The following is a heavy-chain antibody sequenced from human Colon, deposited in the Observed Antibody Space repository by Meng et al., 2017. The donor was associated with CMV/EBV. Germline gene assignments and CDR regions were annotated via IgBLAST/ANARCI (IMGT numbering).Heavy chain of an antibody. CDR1: GFNFVNHR. Sequence: GGSLRLSCVASGFNFVNHRMNWVRQAPGKGLEWVATDMGGPSYRYYADSVKGRFTVSRDNAKNSLFLQMDSLRVEDTAVYYCARAPLTVFGASAQYYYHGMDVWGQGTTVTVSS. J-gene: IGHJ6*02. D-gene: IGHD3-3*01. V-gene: IGHV3-21*06. CDR3: ARAPLTVFGASAQYYYHGMDV. CDR2: DMGGPSYR.